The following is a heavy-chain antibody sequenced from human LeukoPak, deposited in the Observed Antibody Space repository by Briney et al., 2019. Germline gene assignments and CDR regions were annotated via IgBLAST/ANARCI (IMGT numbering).Heavy chain of an antibody. Sequence: GGSLRLSCAASGFSYNRYAMTWRRQAPGKGVEGVSAIGGSGGSTDYADSVKGRLTISRDNPKHTLYLQMNSLGAEFTGVYYCAKGAWLDYWGQGRLVSVS. D-gene: IGHD3-10*01. CDR3: AKGAWLDY. CDR2: IGGSGGST. J-gene: IGHJ1*01. V-gene: IGHV3-23*01. CDR1: GFSYNRYA.